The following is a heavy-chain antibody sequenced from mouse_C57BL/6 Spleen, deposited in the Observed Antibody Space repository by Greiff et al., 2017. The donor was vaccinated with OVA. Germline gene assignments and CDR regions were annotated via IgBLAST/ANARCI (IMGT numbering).Heavy chain of an antibody. V-gene: IGHV1-54*01. Sequence: VQLQESGAELVRPGTSVKVSCKASGYAFTNYLIEWVKQRPGQGLEWIGVINPGSGGTNYNEKFKGKATLTADKSSSTAYMQLSSLTSEDSAVYFCARPGSSYGFAYWGQGTLVTVSA. CDR3: ARPGSSYGFAY. CDR1: GYAFTNYL. D-gene: IGHD1-1*01. J-gene: IGHJ3*01. CDR2: INPGSGGT.